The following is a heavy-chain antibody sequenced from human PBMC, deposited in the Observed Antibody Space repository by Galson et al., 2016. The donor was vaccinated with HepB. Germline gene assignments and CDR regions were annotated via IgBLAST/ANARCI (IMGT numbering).Heavy chain of an antibody. J-gene: IGHJ5*02. D-gene: IGHD2-2*01. CDR3: TSVKWGCSGNSCVFDP. CDR1: GASINSPNW. V-gene: IGHV4-4*02. CDR2: ISPSGSL. Sequence: SETLSLTCAVSGASINSPNWWTWVRQSPVKGLEWIGEISPSGSLNYNPSLNSRVSMSLDKSRNYFSVKLTSVPAADTAVYYCTSVKWGCSGNSCVFDPWGQGTLVTVSS.